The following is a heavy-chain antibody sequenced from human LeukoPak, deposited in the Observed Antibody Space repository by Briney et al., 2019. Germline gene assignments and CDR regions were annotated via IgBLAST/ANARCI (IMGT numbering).Heavy chain of an antibody. J-gene: IGHJ4*02. CDR1: GFTFSSYW. Sequence: PGGSLRLSCAASGFTFSSYWMSWVRQAPGKGLEWVANIKQDGSDKNYVDSVKGRFTISRDNAKNSLYLQMSILRAEDTADYYCATELSGTGPFDYWGQGTLVTVSS. D-gene: IGHD1-20*01. CDR2: IKQDGSDK. V-gene: IGHV3-7*01. CDR3: ATELSGTGPFDY.